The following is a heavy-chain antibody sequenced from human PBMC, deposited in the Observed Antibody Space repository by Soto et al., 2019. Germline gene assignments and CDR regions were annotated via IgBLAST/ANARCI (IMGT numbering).Heavy chain of an antibody. J-gene: IGHJ6*02. CDR3: ARCPYYYYGMDV. V-gene: IGHV1-69*01. CDR2: IIPIFGTA. Sequence: QVQLVQSGAEVKKPGSSVKVSCKASGGTFSSYAISWVRQAPGQGLEWMGGIIPIFGTANYAQKFQERVTISADEATRTAYMVLSSLRSEETAVDYCARCPYYYYGMDVWCQGTTVTVSS. CDR1: GGTFSSYA.